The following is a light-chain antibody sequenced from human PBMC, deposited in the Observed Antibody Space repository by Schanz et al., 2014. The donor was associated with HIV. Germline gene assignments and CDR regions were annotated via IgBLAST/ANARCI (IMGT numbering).Light chain of an antibody. CDR2: GAS. Sequence: EIVMTQSPATLSVSPGERATLSCRASQSVSSNLAWYQQKRGQPPRLLIFGASNRATGIPDRFSGGESGTDFTLTISRVEPEDYAVYYCQQYGSSPWTFGQGTRVDVK. J-gene: IGKJ1*01. CDR3: QQYGSSPWT. CDR1: QSVSSN. V-gene: IGKV3-20*01.